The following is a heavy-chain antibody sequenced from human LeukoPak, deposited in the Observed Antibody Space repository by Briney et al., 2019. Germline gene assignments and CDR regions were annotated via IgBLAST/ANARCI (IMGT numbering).Heavy chain of an antibody. CDR3: ARYSTGGVVDY. V-gene: IGHV4-39*07. CDR2: IYYSGST. CDR1: GGCISSSSYY. J-gene: IGHJ4*02. D-gene: IGHD2-2*01. Sequence: SETLSLTCTVSGGCISSSSYYWGWIRQPPGKGLEWIGSIYYSGSTYYNPSLKSRVTISVDTSKNQFSLKLSSVTAADTAVYYCARYSTGGVVDYWGQGTLVTVSS.